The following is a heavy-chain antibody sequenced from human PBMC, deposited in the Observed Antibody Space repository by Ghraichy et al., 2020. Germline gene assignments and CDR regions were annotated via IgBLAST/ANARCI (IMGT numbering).Heavy chain of an antibody. Sequence: SVKVSCKASGGTFSSYAISWVRQAPGQGLEWMGGIIPIFGTANYAQKFQGRVTITADESTSTAYMELSSLRSEDTAVYYCATKSAGIAVVHYYYYGMDVWGQGTTVTVSS. CDR1: GGTFSSYA. V-gene: IGHV1-69*13. CDR3: ATKSAGIAVVHYYYYGMDV. D-gene: IGHD6-19*01. J-gene: IGHJ6*02. CDR2: IIPIFGTA.